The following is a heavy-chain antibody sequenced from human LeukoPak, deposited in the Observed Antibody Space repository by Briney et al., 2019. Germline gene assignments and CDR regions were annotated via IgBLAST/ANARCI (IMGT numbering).Heavy chain of an antibody. D-gene: IGHD2-21*01. Sequence: GGSLRLSCAASGFTFSDYYMSWIRQAPGKGLEWVSYISSSGSTIYYADSVKGRFTISRDNAKNSLYLQMNSLRAEDTAVYYCAKAPVTTCRGAYCYPFDYWGQGTLVTVSS. CDR3: AKAPVTTCRGAYCYPFDY. J-gene: IGHJ4*02. CDR2: ISSSGSTI. CDR1: GFTFSDYY. V-gene: IGHV3-11*04.